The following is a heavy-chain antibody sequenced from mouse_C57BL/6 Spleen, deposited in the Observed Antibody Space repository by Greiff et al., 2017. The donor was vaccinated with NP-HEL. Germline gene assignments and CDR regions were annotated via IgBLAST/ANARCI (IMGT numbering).Heavy chain of an antibody. J-gene: IGHJ4*01. V-gene: IGHV1-54*01. Sequence: QVQLKESGAELVRPGTSVKVSCKASGYAFTNYLIEWVKQRPGQGLEWIGVINPGSGGTNYNEKFKGKATLTADKSSSTAYMQLSSLTSEDSAVYCCAREEHDYAMDYWGQGTSVTVSS. CDR2: INPGSGGT. CDR3: AREEHDYAMDY. CDR1: GYAFTNYL.